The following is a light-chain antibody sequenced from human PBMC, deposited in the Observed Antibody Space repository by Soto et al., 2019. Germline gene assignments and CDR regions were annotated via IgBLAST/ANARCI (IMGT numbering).Light chain of an antibody. J-gene: IGKJ1*01. CDR1: QSIGAW. CDR2: DVS. Sequence: DLPVTPSPFTPSASLGDRGPITCRASQSIGAWLAWYQQKPGKAPKLLIYDVSTLESGVPSRFSGTGSGTEFTLTISSLQPDDCAIYYCQQYNTFWTFGQGTKVDIK. V-gene: IGKV1-5*01. CDR3: QQYNTFWT.